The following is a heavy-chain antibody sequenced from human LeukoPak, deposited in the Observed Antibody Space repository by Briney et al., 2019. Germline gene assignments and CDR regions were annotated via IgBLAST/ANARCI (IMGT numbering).Heavy chain of an antibody. CDR3: TRQSPSNYCSSTSCPYYYYYGMDV. CDR1: GFTFSGSA. Sequence: PGGSLTLSCAASGFTFSGSAMHWVRQASGKGLEWVGRIRSKANSYATAYAASVKGRFTISRDDSKNTAYLQMNSLKTEDTAVYYCTRQSPSNYCSSTSCPYYYYYGMDVWGKGTTVTVSS. CDR2: IRSKANSYAT. J-gene: IGHJ6*04. V-gene: IGHV3-73*01. D-gene: IGHD2-2*01.